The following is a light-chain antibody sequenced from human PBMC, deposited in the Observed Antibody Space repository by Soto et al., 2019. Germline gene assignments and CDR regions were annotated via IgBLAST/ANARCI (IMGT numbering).Light chain of an antibody. Sequence: EIVMTQSPATLSVSPGERVTLSFRPSQTIHSNLAWYQQRPGQAPRPLVYAASTRATGIPARFSGNGFGTEFTLTIRSLQSEDCAVYYCQKYSAWPHTFGGGTKVEIK. V-gene: IGKV3D-15*01. CDR1: QTIHSN. CDR2: AAS. CDR3: QKYSAWPHT. J-gene: IGKJ4*01.